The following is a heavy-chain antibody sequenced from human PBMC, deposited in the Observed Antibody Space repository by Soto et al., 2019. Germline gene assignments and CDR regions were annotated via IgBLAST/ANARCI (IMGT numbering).Heavy chain of an antibody. CDR1: GGSISSGGYY. J-gene: IGHJ4*02. CDR3: ARGYCSSTSCYVLDY. V-gene: IGHV4-31*03. Sequence: SETLSLTCTVSGGSISSGGYYWSWIRQHPGKGLEWIGYIYYSGSTYYNPSLKSRVTISVDTSKNQFSLKLSSVTAADTAVYYCARGYCSSTSCYVLDYWGQGTLVTVS. CDR2: IYYSGST. D-gene: IGHD2-2*01.